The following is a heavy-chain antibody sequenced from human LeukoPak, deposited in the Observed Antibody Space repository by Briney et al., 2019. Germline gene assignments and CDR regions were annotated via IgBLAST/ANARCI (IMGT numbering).Heavy chain of an antibody. CDR2: INPNSGGT. V-gene: IGHV1-2*02. D-gene: IGHD6-6*01. CDR1: GYTFTGYY. CDR3: ARAGSSSFDY. J-gene: IGHJ4*02. Sequence: ASVKVSCKASGYTFTGYYMHWVRQAPGQGLEWMGWINPNSGGTSYAQKFQGRVTMTRDTSTSTVYMELSSLRSEDTAVYYCARAGSSSFDYWGQGTLVTVAS.